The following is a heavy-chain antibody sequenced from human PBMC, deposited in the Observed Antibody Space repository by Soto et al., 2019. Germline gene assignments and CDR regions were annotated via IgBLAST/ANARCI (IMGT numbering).Heavy chain of an antibody. V-gene: IGHV1-3*01. CDR2: INAGYGNT. J-gene: IGHJ4*02. CDR3: ARDTGDGTFDF. D-gene: IGHD7-27*01. Sequence: QVHLVQSGAEVRKPGASVKVSCKASGYTFSSYAMHWVRQAPGQRLEWMGWINAGYGNTKSSQKFQDRVTISRDTSASTAYMELTRLRSEDTAVYYCARDTGDGTFDFWGQVTLVTVSS. CDR1: GYTFSSYA.